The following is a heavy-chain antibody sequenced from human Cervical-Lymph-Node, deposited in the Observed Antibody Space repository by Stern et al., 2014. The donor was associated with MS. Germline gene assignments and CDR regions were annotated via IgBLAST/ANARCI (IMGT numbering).Heavy chain of an antibody. J-gene: IGHJ4*02. CDR3: ARMNGVVPGPFPFDS. D-gene: IGHD3-16*01. Sequence: QDQLVQSGPEVKRAGASVKISCKASGYTFSRFAIAWVRQAPGQGLKWLGWISGYNGDTNYSRQVQGRVTMTTDTSTTTVYMDLKSLRFDDTAVYYCARMNGVVPGPFPFDSWGQGTLVSVSS. CDR2: ISGYNGDT. CDR1: GYTFSRFA. V-gene: IGHV1-18*01.